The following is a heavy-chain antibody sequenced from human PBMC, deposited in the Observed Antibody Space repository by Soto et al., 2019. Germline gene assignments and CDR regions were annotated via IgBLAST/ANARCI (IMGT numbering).Heavy chain of an antibody. Sequence: SETLSLTGTVSVASISSSYWSWIRQSPGKGLEWIGYVYYSGSTNYNPSLKSRVTISVDTSKNQFSLKLSSVTAADTAVYYCARGYYDSRGQSNTFDIWGQGTMVTVSS. CDR2: VYYSGST. J-gene: IGHJ3*02. CDR1: VASISSSY. D-gene: IGHD3-22*01. CDR3: ARGYYDSRGQSNTFDI. V-gene: IGHV4-59*01.